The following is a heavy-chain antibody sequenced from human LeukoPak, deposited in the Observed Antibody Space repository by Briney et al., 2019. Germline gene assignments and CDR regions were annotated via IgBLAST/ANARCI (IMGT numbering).Heavy chain of an antibody. CDR3: AKGLINDWSALEY. V-gene: IGHV3-23*01. CDR1: GFTFSSYA. J-gene: IGHJ4*02. CDR2: ISGSGGTT. Sequence: PGGSLRLSCAASGFTFSSYAMTWVRQAPGKGLEWVSAISGSGGTTYYADSVRGRFTISRDNSKNTLYLQMNSLRGEDTAIYCCAKGLINDWSALEYWGQGTLVTVSS. D-gene: IGHD3-9*01.